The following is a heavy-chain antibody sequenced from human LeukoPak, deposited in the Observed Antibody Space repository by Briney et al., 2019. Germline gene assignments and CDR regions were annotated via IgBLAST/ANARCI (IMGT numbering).Heavy chain of an antibody. Sequence: QPGGSLRLSCAAYGFTFSSYAMSWVRQAPGKGLEWVSAVSSSGGSTNYADYVKGQFTISRDNSKNTVYLHMNNLRAEDTAVYYCAKEGRKTGNTYGYEFDSWGQGTLVTVSS. CDR2: VSSSGGST. CDR1: GFTFSSYA. D-gene: IGHD5-18*01. J-gene: IGHJ4*02. V-gene: IGHV3-23*01. CDR3: AKEGRKTGNTYGYEFDS.